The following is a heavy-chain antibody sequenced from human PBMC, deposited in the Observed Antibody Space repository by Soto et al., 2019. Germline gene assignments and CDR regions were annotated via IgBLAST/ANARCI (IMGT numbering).Heavy chain of an antibody. Sequence: PGGSLRLSCAASGFTVSSNYMSWVRQAPGKGLEWVSVIYSGGSAYYADSVKGRFTISRDNSKNTLYLQMNSLRAEDTAVYYCALYGYSYGGGYFDYCGQLSLVPVSS. CDR1: GFTVSSNY. J-gene: IGHJ4*02. CDR2: IYSGGSA. D-gene: IGHD5-18*01. V-gene: IGHV3-66*01. CDR3: ALYGYSYGGGYFDY.